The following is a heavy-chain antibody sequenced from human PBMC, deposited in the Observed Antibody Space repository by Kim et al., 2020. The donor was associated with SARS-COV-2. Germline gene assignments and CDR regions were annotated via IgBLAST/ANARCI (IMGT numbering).Heavy chain of an antibody. D-gene: IGHD2-2*01. CDR2: IYPGDSDT. Sequence: GESLKISCKGSGYSFTSYWIGWVRQMPGKGLEWMGIIYPGDSDTRYSPSFQGQVTISADKSISTAYLQWSSLKASDTAMYYCARRYCSSTSCLRDWYFDLWGRGTLVTVSS. CDR1: GYSFTSYW. J-gene: IGHJ2*01. CDR3: ARRYCSSTSCLRDWYFDL. V-gene: IGHV5-51*01.